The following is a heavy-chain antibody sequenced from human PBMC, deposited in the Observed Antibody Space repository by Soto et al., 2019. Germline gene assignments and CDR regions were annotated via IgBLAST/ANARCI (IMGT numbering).Heavy chain of an antibody. CDR1: GGTFSSYT. J-gene: IGHJ3*02. CDR3: ARAILYYDSSGYYYEAFDI. D-gene: IGHD3-22*01. Sequence: EASVKVSCKASGGTFSSYTISWVRQAPGQGLEWMGRIIPILGIANYAQKYQGKDTITADKSTSTAYMELSSLRFEGTAVYYCARAILYYDSSGYYYEAFDIWG. V-gene: IGHV1-69*02. CDR2: IIPILGIA.